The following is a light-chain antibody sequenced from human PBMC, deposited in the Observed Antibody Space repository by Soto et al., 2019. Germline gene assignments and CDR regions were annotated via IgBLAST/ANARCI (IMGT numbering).Light chain of an antibody. Sequence: AIRMTQSPSSLSASTGDRVTIACRASQGISSYLAWYQQKPGKAPKLLIYAASTLQSGVPSRFSGSGSGTDFTLTISCLQSEDFATYYCQQRKSWPITFGTGTKVDIK. CDR3: QQRKSWPIT. V-gene: IGKV1-8*01. J-gene: IGKJ3*01. CDR1: QGISSY. CDR2: AAS.